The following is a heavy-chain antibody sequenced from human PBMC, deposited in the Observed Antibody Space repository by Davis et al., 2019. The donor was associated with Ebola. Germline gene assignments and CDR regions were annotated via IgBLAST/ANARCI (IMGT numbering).Heavy chain of an antibody. D-gene: IGHD3-10*01. CDR3: ARDRAMVRGVIITYYGMDV. V-gene: IGHV1-18*01. CDR1: GYTFSSYG. Sequence: ASVKVSCKASGYTFSSYGISWVRQAPGQGLEWMGWISAYNGNTNYAQKLQGRVTMTTDTSTSTAYMELRSLRSDDTAVYYCARDRAMVRGVIITYYGMDVWGQGTTVTVSS. CDR2: ISAYNGNT. J-gene: IGHJ6*02.